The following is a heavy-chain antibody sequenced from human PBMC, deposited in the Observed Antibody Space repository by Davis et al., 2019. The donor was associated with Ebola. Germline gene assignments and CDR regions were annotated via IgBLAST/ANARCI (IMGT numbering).Heavy chain of an antibody. D-gene: IGHD3-22*01. J-gene: IGHJ4*02. CDR2: IRGSGGTT. CDR1: GFTFSSYA. V-gene: IGHV3-23*01. Sequence: GGSLRLSCAASGFTFSSYAMTWVRQAPGKGLEWVSAIRGSGGTTYYAGSVKGRFTIPRDNAKNTLYLQMNSLRAEDTAVYYCARGPYEEIVVVILIDYWGQGTLVTVSS. CDR3: ARGPYEEIVVVILIDY.